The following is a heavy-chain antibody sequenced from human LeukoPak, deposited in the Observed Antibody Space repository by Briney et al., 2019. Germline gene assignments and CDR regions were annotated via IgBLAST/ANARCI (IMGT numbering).Heavy chain of an antibody. Sequence: KPSETLSLTCTVSGGSISTYYWSWIRQPPGKGLEWIGYIYYSGSTDYNPSLKSRVTISVDTSKNQFSLKLSSVTAADTAVYYCARDPTYDGSGYYDDWGQGTLVTVSS. CDR2: IYYSGST. J-gene: IGHJ4*02. V-gene: IGHV4-59*12. CDR3: ARDPTYDGSGYYDD. D-gene: IGHD3-22*01. CDR1: GGSISTYY.